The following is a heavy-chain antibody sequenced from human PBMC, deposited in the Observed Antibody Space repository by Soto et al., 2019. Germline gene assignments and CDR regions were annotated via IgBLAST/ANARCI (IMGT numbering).Heavy chain of an antibody. D-gene: IGHD6-19*01. CDR2: ISAYNGNT. V-gene: IGHV1-18*04. CDR3: ATAQWLEFIDY. CDR1: GYTFTSYG. J-gene: IGHJ4*02. Sequence: ASVKVSCRASGYTFTSYGISWVRQAPGQGLEWMGWISAYNGNTNYAQKLQGRVTMTTDTSTSTAYMELRSLRSDDTAVYYCATAQWLEFIDYWGQGTLVTVSS.